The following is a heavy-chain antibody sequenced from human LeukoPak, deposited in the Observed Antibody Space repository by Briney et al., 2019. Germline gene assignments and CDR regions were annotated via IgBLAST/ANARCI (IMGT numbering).Heavy chain of an antibody. CDR1: GFTFSSYG. CDR3: AKDRGSSSWYQVFDY. CDR2: ISYDGSNK. V-gene: IGHV3-30*18. D-gene: IGHD6-13*01. Sequence: GGSLRLSCAASGFTFSSYGMHWVRQAPGKGLEWVAVISYDGSNKCYADSVKGRFTISRDNSKNTLYLQMNSLRAEDTAVYYCAKDRGSSSWYQVFDYWGQGTLVTVSS. J-gene: IGHJ4*02.